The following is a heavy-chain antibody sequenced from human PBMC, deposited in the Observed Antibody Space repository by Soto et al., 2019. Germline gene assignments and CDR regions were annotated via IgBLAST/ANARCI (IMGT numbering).Heavy chain of an antibody. CDR3: ARVQRGTATPVVDAFDI. CDR1: GGFVSSGSYY. V-gene: IGHV4-34*01. Sequence: QVQLQQWGAGLLKPSETLSLTCAVYGGFVSSGSYYWSWIRQPPGKGLEGIGEMSHSGGTHFNPSLKRRVTISLDTSKNQFSLKMSSVTAAATALYYCARVQRGTATPVVDAFDIWGPGTMVTVSS. CDR2: MSHSGGT. J-gene: IGHJ3*02. D-gene: IGHD2-21*02.